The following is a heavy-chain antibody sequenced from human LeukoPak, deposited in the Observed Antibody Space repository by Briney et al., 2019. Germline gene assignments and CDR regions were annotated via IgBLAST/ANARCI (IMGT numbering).Heavy chain of an antibody. CDR2: MNPNTTNT. D-gene: IGHD2-8*02. J-gene: IGHJ4*02. CDR1: GYSFTSYD. Sequence: ASVKVSCKASGYSFTSYDINWVRQAAGQGLEWMGWMNPNTTNTGYAQKFQGRVTMTRDTSTSTAYMELRSLRSDDTAVYYCARADGDSVVSNYFDYWGQGTLVTVSS. CDR3: ARADGDSVVSNYFDY. V-gene: IGHV1-8*01.